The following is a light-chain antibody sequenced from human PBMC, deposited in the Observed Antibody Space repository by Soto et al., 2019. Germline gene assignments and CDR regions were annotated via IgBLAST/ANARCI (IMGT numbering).Light chain of an antibody. J-gene: IGLJ1*01. CDR1: SSYVGGYNY. CDR2: EVS. CDR3: SSYAGSLYV. V-gene: IGLV2-8*01. Sequence: QSALTQPPSASGSPGQSVTISCTGTSSYVGGYNYVSWYQQHPGKAPKLMIYEVSKRPSGVPDRFSGSKSGNTASLTVSGLQAEDEADYYCSSYAGSLYVFGTGTKLTVL.